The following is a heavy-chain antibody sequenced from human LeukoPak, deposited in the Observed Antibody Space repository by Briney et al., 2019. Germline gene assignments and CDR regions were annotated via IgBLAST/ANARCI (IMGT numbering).Heavy chain of an antibody. Sequence: PSETLSLTCTVSGGPISGYYWSWIRQPAGKGLEWIGRIYTSGSTNYNPSLKSRVTTSVDTSKNQFSLKLSSVTAADTAVYYCASYPYYYDSSGYWGQGTLVTVSS. CDR2: IYTSGST. CDR3: ASYPYYYDSSGY. V-gene: IGHV4-4*07. J-gene: IGHJ4*02. D-gene: IGHD3-22*01. CDR1: GGPISGYY.